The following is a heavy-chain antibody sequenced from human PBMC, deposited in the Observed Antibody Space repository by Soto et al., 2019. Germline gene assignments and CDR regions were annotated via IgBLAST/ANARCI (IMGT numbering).Heavy chain of an antibody. D-gene: IGHD3-10*01. J-gene: IGHJ6*02. CDR1: GFTFSSYA. V-gene: IGHV3-30-3*01. Sequence: GGSLRLSCAASGFTFSSYAMHWVRQAPGKGLEWVAVISYDGSNKYYADSVKGRFTISRDNSKNTLYLQMNSLRAEDTAVYYCARDVMVRGVYYYYSGMDVWGQGTTVTVSS. CDR3: ARDVMVRGVYYYYSGMDV. CDR2: ISYDGSNK.